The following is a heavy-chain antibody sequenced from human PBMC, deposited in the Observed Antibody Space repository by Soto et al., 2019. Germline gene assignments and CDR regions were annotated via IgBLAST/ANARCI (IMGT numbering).Heavy chain of an antibody. CDR3: AKSVRYCLGSSCSPEAFDV. D-gene: IGHD2-15*01. CDR1: GFTFSDSG. CDR2: TSFDGSNE. Sequence: QVQLVESGGGVVQPGRSLRLSCAASGFTFSDSGMHWVRQPPGKGLEWVAATSFDGSNEFYADSVKDRFTISRDNSKTTLYLQMNSLRPEDKAVYYCAKSVRYCLGSSCSPEAFDVWGQGTVVSVSS. J-gene: IGHJ3*01. V-gene: IGHV3-30*18.